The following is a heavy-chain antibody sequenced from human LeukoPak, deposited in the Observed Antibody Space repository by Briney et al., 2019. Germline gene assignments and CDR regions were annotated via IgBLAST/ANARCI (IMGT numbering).Heavy chain of an antibody. CDR2: ITGSSAST. Sequence: PGGSLRLSCAASGFTFSSYAMSWVRQAPGKGLEWVSSITGSSASTYYADSVKGRFTISRDNSKNTLYLQMNSLKAEDMAVYFCAKLDYCDTHWGQGTLVTVSS. D-gene: IGHD3-22*01. J-gene: IGHJ4*02. CDR3: AKLDYCDTH. CDR1: GFTFSSYA. V-gene: IGHV3-23*01.